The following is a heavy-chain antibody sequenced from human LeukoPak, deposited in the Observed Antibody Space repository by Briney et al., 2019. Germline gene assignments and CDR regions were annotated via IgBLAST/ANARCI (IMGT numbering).Heavy chain of an antibody. V-gene: IGHV4-39*01. Sequence: SETLSLTCTVSGGSISSSSYYWGWIRQPPGKGLEWIGSIYYSGSTYYNPSLKSRVTISVDTSKNQFSLRLSSVTAADTAVYYCAGPYSSSWYSYLDVWGKGTTVTVSS. CDR3: AGPYSSSWYSYLDV. CDR2: IYYSGST. CDR1: GGSISSSSYY. J-gene: IGHJ6*03. D-gene: IGHD6-13*01.